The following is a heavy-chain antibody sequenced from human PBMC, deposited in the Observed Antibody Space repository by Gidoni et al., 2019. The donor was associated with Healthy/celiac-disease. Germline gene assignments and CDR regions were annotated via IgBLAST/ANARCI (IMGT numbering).Heavy chain of an antibody. J-gene: IGHJ5*02. CDR2: IYTSWST. Sequence: QVQLQESGPGLVKPSATLSLTCTVSGGSISSSYWSWIRQPAGKGLEWIGRIYTSWSTNYNPSLKSRVTMSVDTSKNQFSLKLSSVTAADTAVYYCARDIPWIVGATTNWFDPWGQGTLVTVSS. CDR1: GGSISSSY. V-gene: IGHV4-4*07. D-gene: IGHD1-26*01. CDR3: ARDIPWIVGATTNWFDP.